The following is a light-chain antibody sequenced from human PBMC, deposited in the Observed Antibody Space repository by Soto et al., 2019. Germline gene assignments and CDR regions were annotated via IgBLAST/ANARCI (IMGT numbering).Light chain of an antibody. Sequence: QSVLTQPPSASGTPGQRVTISCSGSSSNIESNTVTWYQQLPGTAPKLVIYSNYDRPSGVPDRFSGSKSGTSASLAITGLQAEDEADYYCQSYDSRLSGYVFGTGTKVTVL. CDR2: SNY. CDR3: QSYDSRLSGYV. V-gene: IGLV1-44*01. J-gene: IGLJ1*01. CDR1: SSNIESNT.